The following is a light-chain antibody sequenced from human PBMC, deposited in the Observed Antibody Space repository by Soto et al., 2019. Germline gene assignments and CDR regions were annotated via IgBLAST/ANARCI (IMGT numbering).Light chain of an antibody. CDR1: QSVNSTY. V-gene: IGKV3-20*01. J-gene: IGKJ2*01. Sequence: EIVLTQSPGTLSLSPGERATLSCRASQSVNSTYLAWYQQNPGQAPRLLIYGASSRATGIPDRFSGSGSGTDITLTISRLEPEDFAVYFCQQYGSSSYTFGQGTKLEIK. CDR3: QQYGSSSYT. CDR2: GAS.